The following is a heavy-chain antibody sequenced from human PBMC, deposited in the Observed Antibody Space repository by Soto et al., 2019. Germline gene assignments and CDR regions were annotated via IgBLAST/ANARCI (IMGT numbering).Heavy chain of an antibody. Sequence: PGESRKISCKGSGYSFTSYWIGWVRQMPGKGLEWMGIIYPGDSDTRYSPSFQGQVTISADKSISTAYLQWSSLKASDTAMYYCASSRYYGSGSLYYYYMDVWGKGTTVTVSS. J-gene: IGHJ6*03. D-gene: IGHD3-10*01. CDR2: IYPGDSDT. CDR1: GYSFTSYW. V-gene: IGHV5-51*01. CDR3: ASSRYYGSGSLYYYYMDV.